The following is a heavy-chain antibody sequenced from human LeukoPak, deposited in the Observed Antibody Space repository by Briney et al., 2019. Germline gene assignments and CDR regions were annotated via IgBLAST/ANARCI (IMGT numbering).Heavy chain of an antibody. Sequence: ASVKVSCKASGGTISSYAISWVRQAPGQGLEWMGGITPIFGTAYDAQKFKGRVTITTDESTTTVYMELSSLRSEDTAVYYCALSSSGTAFKPYSFDYWGQGTLVTASS. V-gene: IGHV1-69*05. CDR1: GGTISSYA. CDR3: ALSSSGTAFKPYSFDY. CDR2: ITPIFGTA. D-gene: IGHD6-13*01. J-gene: IGHJ4*02.